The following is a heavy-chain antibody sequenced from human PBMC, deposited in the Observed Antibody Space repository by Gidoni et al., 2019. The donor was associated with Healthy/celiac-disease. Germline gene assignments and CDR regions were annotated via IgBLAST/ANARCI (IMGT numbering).Heavy chain of an antibody. CDR3: AKLSGYRGGYFDY. CDR2: ISGSGGST. CDR1: GFTFSSYA. Sequence: EVQLLESGGGLVQPGGSLRLSCAASGFTFSSYAMRWVRQAPGKGLEWVSAISGSGGSTYYADSVKGRFTISRDNSKNTLYLQMNSLRAEDTAVYYCAKLSGYRGGYFDYWGQGTLVTVSS. J-gene: IGHJ4*02. D-gene: IGHD3-16*02. V-gene: IGHV3-23*01.